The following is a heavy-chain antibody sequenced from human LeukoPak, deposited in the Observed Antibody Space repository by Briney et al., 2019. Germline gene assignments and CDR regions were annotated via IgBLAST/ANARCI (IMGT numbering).Heavy chain of an antibody. J-gene: IGHJ6*03. V-gene: IGHV3-73*01. D-gene: IGHD2-15*01. CDR3: TRLGWHYYYYMDV. Sequence: GGSLRLSCAASGFTFSGSAMQWVRQASGKGLEWGGRIRSKADSYATAHAASVKGRGAISREDSKNAVSLQMNTLKTEDTAVYYCTRLGWHYYYYMDVWGKGTTVTVSS. CDR1: GFTFSGSA. CDR2: IRSKADSYAT.